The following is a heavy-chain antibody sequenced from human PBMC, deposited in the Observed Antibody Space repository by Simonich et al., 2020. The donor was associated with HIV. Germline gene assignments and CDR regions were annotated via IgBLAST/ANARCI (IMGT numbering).Heavy chain of an antibody. J-gene: IGHJ6*03. CDR2: NYTSGST. CDR3: AAMPYYYYYMDV. V-gene: IGHV4-4*07. Sequence: QVQVQESGPGLVKPSETLSLTCTVSGGSFSTYYWSWIRQPAGKGLDWIGRNYTSGSTTSNPSLKSRATISVDTSKNQFSLKLSTVTAADTAVYYCAAMPYYYYYMDVWGKGTTVTVSS. D-gene: IGHD2-2*01. CDR1: GGSFSTYY.